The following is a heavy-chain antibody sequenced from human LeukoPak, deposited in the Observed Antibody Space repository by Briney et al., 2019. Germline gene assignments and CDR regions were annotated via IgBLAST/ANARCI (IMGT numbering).Heavy chain of an antibody. CDR3: ARVTIVGATFSYYYYYYMDV. CDR2: MNPNSGNT. J-gene: IGHJ6*03. CDR1: GYTFTSYD. D-gene: IGHD1-26*01. V-gene: IGHV1-8*01. Sequence: ASVKVSCKASGYTFTSYDINWVRQATGQGLEWMGWMNPNSGNTGYAQKLQGRVTMTTDTSTSTAYMELRSLRSDDTAVYYCARVTIVGATFSYYYYYYMDVWGKGTTVTVSS.